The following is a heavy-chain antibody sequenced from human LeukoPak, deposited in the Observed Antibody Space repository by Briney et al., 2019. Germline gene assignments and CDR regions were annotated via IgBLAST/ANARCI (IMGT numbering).Heavy chain of an antibody. V-gene: IGHV1-18*01. CDR1: GYTFTSYG. Sequence: ASVKVSCKASGYTFTSYGISWVRQAPGQGLEWMGWISAYNGNANYAQKLQGRVTMTTDTSTSTAYMELRSLRSDDTAVYYCARGGGYYYDSSGYYPSGAFGIWGQGTMVTVSS. D-gene: IGHD3-22*01. CDR2: ISAYNGNA. J-gene: IGHJ3*02. CDR3: ARGGGYYYDSSGYYPSGAFGI.